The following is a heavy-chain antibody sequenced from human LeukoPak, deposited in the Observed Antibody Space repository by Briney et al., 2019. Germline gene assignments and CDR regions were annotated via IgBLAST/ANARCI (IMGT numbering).Heavy chain of an antibody. V-gene: IGHV4-61*01. CDR3: AREGAGGLLYWYFDL. Sequence: PSETLSLTCTVSGGSISGGSYYWNWIRQPPGKGLEWIGYIYYSGSTNYNPSLKSRVTISVDTSKNQFSLKLSSVTAADTAVYYCAREGAGGLLYWYFDLWGRGTLVTVSS. CDR1: GGSISGGSYY. J-gene: IGHJ2*01. D-gene: IGHD3-16*01. CDR2: IYYSGST.